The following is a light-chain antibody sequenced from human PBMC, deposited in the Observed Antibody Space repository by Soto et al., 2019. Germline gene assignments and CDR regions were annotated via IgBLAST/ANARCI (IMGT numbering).Light chain of an antibody. CDR2: DAS. Sequence: GDRVTITCRASQSVSSWLAWYQQKPGKAPKFLIYDASTLERGVPSRFRGSGYGTDFTLTISSLQPDDFATYYCQQYNSYSQGTFGQGTKVDIK. CDR1: QSVSSW. J-gene: IGKJ1*01. CDR3: QQYNSYSQGT. V-gene: IGKV1-5*01.